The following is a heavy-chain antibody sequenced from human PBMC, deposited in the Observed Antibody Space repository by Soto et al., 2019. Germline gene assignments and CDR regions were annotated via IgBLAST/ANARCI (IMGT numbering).Heavy chain of an antibody. V-gene: IGHV4-59*01. CDR2: IYYSGST. CDR1: GGSISSYY. Sequence: SETLSLTCTVSGGSISSYYWSWIRQPPGKGLEWIGCIYYSGSTNYNPSLKSRVTISVDTSKNQFSLKLSSVTAADTAVYYCARDDHYGVFDYWGQGTLVTVSS. CDR3: ARDDHYGVFDY. J-gene: IGHJ4*02. D-gene: IGHD4-17*01.